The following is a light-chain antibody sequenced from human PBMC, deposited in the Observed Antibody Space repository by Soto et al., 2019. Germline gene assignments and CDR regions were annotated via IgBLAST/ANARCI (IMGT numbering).Light chain of an antibody. CDR3: QHSGSPPYT. CDR1: QSVSSRY. J-gene: IGKJ2*01. CDR2: GAF. V-gene: IGKV3-20*01. Sequence: IVLTQSPGTLSLSPGERATLSCRASQSVSSRYLAWYRQSPGQAPRLLIYGAFHRATGIADRISGSGSGSGTDFTLTISRLDPEDFAVYYCQHSGSPPYTFGQGTKLEIK.